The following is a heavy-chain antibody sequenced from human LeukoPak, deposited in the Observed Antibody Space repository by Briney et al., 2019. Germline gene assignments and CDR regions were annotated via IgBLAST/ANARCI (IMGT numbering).Heavy chain of an antibody. J-gene: IGHJ4*02. CDR2: IYYSGST. CDR1: GYSISSGYY. V-gene: IGHV4-61*01. D-gene: IGHD3-10*01. CDR3: AKVGTPTAPPPPPLIDY. Sequence: SETLSLTCTVSGYSISSGYYWGWIRQPPGKGLEWIGYIYYSGSTNYNPSLKSRVTISVDRPKNQLSLKLSSVTAADTAVYYCAKVGTPTAPPPPPLIDYWGQGTLVTVSS.